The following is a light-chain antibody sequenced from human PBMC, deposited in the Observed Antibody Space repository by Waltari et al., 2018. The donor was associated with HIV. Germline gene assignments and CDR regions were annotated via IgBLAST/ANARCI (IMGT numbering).Light chain of an antibody. CDR2: GVS. CDR3: CSYTKLTTHYVL. V-gene: IGLV2-14*03. Sequence: QSALTQPASVSGSPGQSITISYNGNTTDIGGYNYVSWYQRNPDKAPKLIIFGVSIRPSGISSRLSGSKPCNTASLTISGLQAEDEADYYCCSYTKLTTHYVLFGGGTKLTVL. CDR1: TTDIGGYNY. J-gene: IGLJ2*01.